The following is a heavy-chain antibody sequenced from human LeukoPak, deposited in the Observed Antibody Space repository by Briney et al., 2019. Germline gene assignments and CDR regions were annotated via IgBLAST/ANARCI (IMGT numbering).Heavy chain of an antibody. CDR2: IKQDGSEK. V-gene: IGHV3-7*01. D-gene: IGHD1-1*01. Sequence: GGSLRLSCAASGFTFSNYRMNWVRQAPGKGLEWVANIKQDGSEKYYVDSVKGRFTISRDNSKNSLYLQMNSLRAEDTAVYYCAGARFGTAGADYWGQGTLVTVSS. CDR1: GFTFSNYR. CDR3: AGARFGTAGADY. J-gene: IGHJ4*02.